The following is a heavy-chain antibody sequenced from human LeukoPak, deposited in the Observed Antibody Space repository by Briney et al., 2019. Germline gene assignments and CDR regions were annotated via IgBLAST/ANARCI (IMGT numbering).Heavy chain of an antibody. Sequence: GGALRLSCAASGFTFSTYGMHWVRQAPGKGLEGVAVIWYDGSNKYYADSVKGRFTISRDNSKNTLYLQMDRLRAEDTAVYSCARDRNYADYGLSNWFDPWGQGTLVTVSS. CDR3: ARDRNYADYGLSNWFDP. V-gene: IGHV3-33*01. CDR1: GFTFSTYG. J-gene: IGHJ5*02. D-gene: IGHD4-17*01. CDR2: IWYDGSNK.